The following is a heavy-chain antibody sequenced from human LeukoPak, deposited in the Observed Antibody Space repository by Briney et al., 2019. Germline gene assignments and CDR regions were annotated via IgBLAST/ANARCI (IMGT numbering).Heavy chain of an antibody. CDR3: ARIRGTYYYYMDV. D-gene: IGHD1-1*01. V-gene: IGHV3-23*01. CDR1: GFTFSSYG. J-gene: IGHJ6*03. CDR2: ISGSGGST. Sequence: GGSLRLSCAASGFTFSSYGMSWVRQAPGKGLEWVSAISGSGGSTYYADSVKGRFTISRDNSKNTLYLQMNSLRAEDTAVYYCARIRGTYYYYMDVRGKGTTVTISS.